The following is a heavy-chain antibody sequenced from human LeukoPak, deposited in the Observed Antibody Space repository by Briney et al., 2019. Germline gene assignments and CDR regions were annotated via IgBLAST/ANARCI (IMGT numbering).Heavy chain of an antibody. CDR1: GFTFSSYA. J-gene: IGHJ4*02. V-gene: IGHV3-23*01. D-gene: IGHD4-23*01. Sequence: GGSLRLSCAASGFTFSSYAMSWVRQAPGKGLEWVSAISSSGGSTYYADSVKGRFTISRDNSKNTLYLQLNSLRVEDTAVYYCARRPDYGGTPTFDYWGQGTLVTVSS. CDR2: ISSSGGST. CDR3: ARRPDYGGTPTFDY.